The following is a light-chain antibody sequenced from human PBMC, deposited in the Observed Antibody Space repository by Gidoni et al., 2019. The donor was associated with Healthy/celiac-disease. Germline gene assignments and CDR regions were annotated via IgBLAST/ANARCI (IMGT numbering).Light chain of an antibody. CDR2: GNS. Sequence: QSVLTQPPSVSGAPGQRVTISCTGSSSNIGAGYDVHWYKQLPGTAPKLLIYGNSNPPSWVPDRFSGSKSGTSASLAITGLHAEDEADYYCQSYDSSLSGSKVFGGGTKLTVL. CDR1: SSNIGAGYD. CDR3: QSYDSSLSGSKV. J-gene: IGLJ3*02. V-gene: IGLV1-40*01.